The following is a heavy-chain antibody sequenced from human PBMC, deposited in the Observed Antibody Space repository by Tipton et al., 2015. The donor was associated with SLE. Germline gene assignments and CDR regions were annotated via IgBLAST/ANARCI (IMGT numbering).Heavy chain of an antibody. CDR3: ARAPRGYCGYVTF. CDR1: GFTFSSYS. Sequence: SLRLSCAASGFTFSSYSMNWVRQAPGKGLEWVSYISSSSSTIYYADSVKGRFTISRDNAKNSLYLKMNSLRDEDTAVYYCARAPRGYCGYVTFWGQGTLVTVSS. D-gene: IGHD5-12*01. J-gene: IGHJ4*02. CDR2: ISSSSSTI. V-gene: IGHV3-48*02.